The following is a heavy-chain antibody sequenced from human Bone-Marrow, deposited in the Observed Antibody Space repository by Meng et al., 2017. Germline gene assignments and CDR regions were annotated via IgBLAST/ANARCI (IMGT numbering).Heavy chain of an antibody. CDR3: ARVIAVGASPGFDP. D-gene: IGHD1-26*01. J-gene: IGHJ5*02. CDR1: GYTFTSYG. CDR2: ISAYNGNT. V-gene: IGHV1-18*01. Sequence: LVHSVSRLKKPGASVKVSCKASGYTFTSYGISWVRQAPGQGLEWMGWISAYNGNTNYAQKLQGRVTMTTDTSTSTAYMELRSLRSDDTAVYYCARVIAVGASPGFDPWGQGTLVTVSS.